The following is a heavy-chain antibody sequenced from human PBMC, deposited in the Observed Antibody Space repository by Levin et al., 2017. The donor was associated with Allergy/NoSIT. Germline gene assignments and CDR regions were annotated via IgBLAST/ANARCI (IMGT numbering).Heavy chain of an antibody. CDR1: GFTFSSYA. CDR3: AKVGETYYYGSGSYYNVFPDY. Sequence: GESLKISCAASGFTFSSYAMSWVRQAPGKGLEWVSAISGSGGSTYYADSVKGRFTISRDNSKNTLYLQMNSLRAEDTAVYYCAKVGETYYYGSGSYYNVFPDYWGQGTLVTVSS. CDR2: ISGSGGST. V-gene: IGHV3-23*01. D-gene: IGHD3-10*01. J-gene: IGHJ4*02.